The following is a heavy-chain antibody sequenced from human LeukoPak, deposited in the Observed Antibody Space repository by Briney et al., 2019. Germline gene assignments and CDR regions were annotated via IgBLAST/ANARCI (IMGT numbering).Heavy chain of an antibody. V-gene: IGHV3-53*01. CDR1: GLTVYVNY. D-gene: IGHD4-17*01. Sequence: GGSLRLSCSASGLTVYVNYMGWVRQAPGKGLEWVSVIYSGDTDTTYYAVSVKGRFIISRDNFENTLYLQMNSLRAEDTAVYYCAKDRDWTVTVPDYWGQGTLVTVSS. J-gene: IGHJ4*02. CDR3: AKDRDWTVTVPDY. CDR2: IYSGDTDTT.